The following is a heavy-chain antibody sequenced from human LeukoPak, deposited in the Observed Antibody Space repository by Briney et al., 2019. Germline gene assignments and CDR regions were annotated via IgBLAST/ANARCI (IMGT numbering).Heavy chain of an antibody. CDR1: GFTFSSYD. J-gene: IGHJ5*02. D-gene: IGHD3-10*01. V-gene: IGHV3-30*18. Sequence: GGSLRLSCPASGFTFSSYDMHWVRQARGKGLEWVAIISYDGSKKYYGDSVKGRFTISRDNSKNTLYLQMNSLRAEDTAVYYCAKAYYGSGSPLDWFDPWGQGNLVTVSS. CDR2: ISYDGSKK. CDR3: AKAYYGSGSPLDWFDP.